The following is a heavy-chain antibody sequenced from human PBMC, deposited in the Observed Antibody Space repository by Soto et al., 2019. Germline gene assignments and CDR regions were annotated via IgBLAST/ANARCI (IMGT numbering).Heavy chain of an antibody. CDR3: AKGYGINHYSWFDP. D-gene: IGHD2-21*01. CDR1: GASFSSYS. J-gene: IGHJ5*02. Sequence: PGCCMRLACASSGASFSSYSINWVRQAQGKGLEWVSGLSGSGGSTYNADSVKGRFTISRDNFKNTLYLQMSSLRAEDTAIYYCAKGYGINHYSWFDPWGQGTLVTASS. V-gene: IGHV3-23*01. CDR2: LSGSGGST.